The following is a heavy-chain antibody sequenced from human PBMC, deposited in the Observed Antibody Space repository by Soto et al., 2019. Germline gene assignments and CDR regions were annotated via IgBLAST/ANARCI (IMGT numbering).Heavy chain of an antibody. CDR2: IDPSDSYT. D-gene: IGHD2-15*01. V-gene: IGHV5-10-1*01. Sequence: GESLKSSCKGSGYIFTSYCVSWVRQMPGKGLGWMGRIDPSDSYTNYSPSFQGHATMSTDKSMSTAYLQWSSLKASDTAMYYSARRAGPYISPPPVAYWGQGTLVTVSA. J-gene: IGHJ4*02. CDR1: GYIFTSYC. CDR3: ARRAGPYISPPPVAY.